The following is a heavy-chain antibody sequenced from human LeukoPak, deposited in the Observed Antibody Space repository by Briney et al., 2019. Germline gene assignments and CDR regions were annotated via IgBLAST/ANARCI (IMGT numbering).Heavy chain of an antibody. J-gene: IGHJ4*02. CDR2: IYYSGST. Sequence: SETLSLTCTVSGGSISSYYWSWIRQPPGKGLEWIGYIYYSGSTNCNPSLKSRVTISVDTSKNQFSLKLSSVTAADTAVYYCARGNFLSYWGQGTLVTVSS. CDR3: ARGNFLSY. V-gene: IGHV4-59*01. D-gene: IGHD2/OR15-2a*01. CDR1: GGSISSYY.